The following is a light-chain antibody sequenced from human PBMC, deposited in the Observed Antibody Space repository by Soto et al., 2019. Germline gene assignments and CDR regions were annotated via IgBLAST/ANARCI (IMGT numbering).Light chain of an antibody. CDR2: GAS. CDR1: QSVSSN. CDR3: QQYGNSPIT. Sequence: IVMTQSPTPLSVSPGARATLSCRASQSVSSNLAWYQQKPGQAPRLLIYGASTRATGIPARFSGSGSGTGFTLTIRRLEPEDFAVYYCQQYGNSPITFGQGTLLEIK. J-gene: IGKJ5*01. V-gene: IGKV3-15*01.